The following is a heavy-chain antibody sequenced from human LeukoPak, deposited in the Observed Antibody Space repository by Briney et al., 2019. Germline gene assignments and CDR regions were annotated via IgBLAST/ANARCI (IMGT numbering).Heavy chain of an antibody. V-gene: IGHV4-39*01. Sequence: SETLSLTCTVSGGSVSSDNSYWNWIRQPAGKGLEWIGSIYYSGSTHYNPSLKSRVTISVDTSKNQFSLKLSSVTAADTAVYYCARNITMVDSYSFDYWGQGTLVTVSS. J-gene: IGHJ4*02. CDR2: IYYSGST. D-gene: IGHD3-10*01. CDR1: GGSVSSDNSY. CDR3: ARNITMVDSYSFDY.